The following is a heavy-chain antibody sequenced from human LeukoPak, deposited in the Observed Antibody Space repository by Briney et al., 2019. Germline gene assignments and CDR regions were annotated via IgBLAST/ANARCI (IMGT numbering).Heavy chain of an antibody. V-gene: IGHV4-39*01. CDR3: VKSGGYGLIDY. J-gene: IGHJ4*02. Sequence: SETLSLTCTVSGASISGSGYYWGWIRQPPGKGLEWIGNMYYSGSAYYNASLESRVTISIDTSKNQFSLKLNSVTAADTAIYYCVKSGGYGLIDYWGQGTLVTVSS. CDR2: MYYSGSA. D-gene: IGHD1-26*01. CDR1: GASISGSGYY.